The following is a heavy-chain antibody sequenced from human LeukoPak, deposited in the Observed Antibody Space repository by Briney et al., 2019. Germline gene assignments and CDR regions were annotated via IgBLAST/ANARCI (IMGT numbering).Heavy chain of an antibody. CDR3: AKPQTPTRTYYYMDV. CDR1: GFTFNIYA. CDR2: ISSSSSYI. Sequence: PGGSLRLSCAASGFTFNIYAMSWVRQAPGKGLEWVSSISSSSSYIYYADSVKGRFTISRDNAKNSLYLQMNSLRAEDTAVYYCAKPQTPTRTYYYMDVWGKGTTVTVSS. D-gene: IGHD1-1*01. V-gene: IGHV3-21*01. J-gene: IGHJ6*03.